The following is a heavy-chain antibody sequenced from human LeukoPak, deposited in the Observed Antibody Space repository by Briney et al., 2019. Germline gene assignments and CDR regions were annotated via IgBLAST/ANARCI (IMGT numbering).Heavy chain of an antibody. CDR1: GYTLTELS. Sequence: ASVKVSCKVSGYTLTELSMHWVRQAPGKGLEWMGGFDPGDGETIYAQKFQGRVTMTEDTSTDTAYMELSSLRSEDTAVYYCATEVAVQLRLGELSLKYFDYWGQGTLVTVSS. J-gene: IGHJ4*02. D-gene: IGHD3-16*02. CDR3: ATEVAVQLRLGELSLKYFDY. CDR2: FDPGDGET. V-gene: IGHV1-24*01.